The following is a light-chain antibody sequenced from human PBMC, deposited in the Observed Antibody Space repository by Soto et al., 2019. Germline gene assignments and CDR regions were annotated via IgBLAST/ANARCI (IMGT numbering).Light chain of an antibody. CDR1: QSISSY. CDR3: QQSYSTPCT. Sequence: DIQMTQSPSSLSASVGDRVTITCRASQSISSYLNWYQQKPGKAPKLLIYAASSLQSGVPSRFSGSGSGTYVTLTISSLQPEDFATYYCQQSYSTPCTFGPGTKVDIK. J-gene: IGKJ3*01. CDR2: AAS. V-gene: IGKV1-39*01.